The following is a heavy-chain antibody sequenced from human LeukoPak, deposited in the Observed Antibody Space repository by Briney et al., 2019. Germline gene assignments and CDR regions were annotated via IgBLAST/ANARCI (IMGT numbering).Heavy chain of an antibody. V-gene: IGHV6-1*01. J-gene: IGHJ5*02. CDR3: ARRLTQYDCFDP. Sequence: SQTLSLTCAISGDSVSSNSVTWNWIKQSPSRGLEWLGRTYYRSTWYNDYAVSVRGRITVNPDTSKNQFSLHLDSVTPEDTAVYYCARRLTQYDCFDPWGQGILVTVSS. CDR1: GDSVSSNSVT. CDR2: TYYRSTWYN. D-gene: IGHD2-2*01.